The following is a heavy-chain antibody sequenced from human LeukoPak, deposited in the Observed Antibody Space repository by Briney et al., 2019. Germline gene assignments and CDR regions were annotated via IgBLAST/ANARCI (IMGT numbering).Heavy chain of an antibody. CDR2: INTDGTVT. D-gene: IGHD6-19*01. CDR1: GFRFSDYW. Sequence: GGSLRLSCVASGFRFSDYWMSWVRQAPGKGLESVSRINTDGTVTTYADSVKGRFTVSRDNADNTMFLQMNSVRDEDTAVYYCATKQWLAPPPDSWGQGTPVTVSS. J-gene: IGHJ4*02. CDR3: ATKQWLAPPPDS. V-gene: IGHV3-74*01.